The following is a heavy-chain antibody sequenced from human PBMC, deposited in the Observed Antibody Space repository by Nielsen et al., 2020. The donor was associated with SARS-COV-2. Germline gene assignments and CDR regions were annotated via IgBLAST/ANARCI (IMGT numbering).Heavy chain of an antibody. CDR3: ARDHIVPFGGDY. J-gene: IGHJ4*02. D-gene: IGHD3-10*01. CDR2: IYHSGST. V-gene: IGHV4-39*07. CDR1: GGSISSSSYY. Sequence: SETLSLTCTVSGGSISSSSYYWGWIRQPPGKGLEWIGSIYHSGSTYYNPSLKSRVTISVDTSKNQFSLRLSSVTAADTAVYYCARDHIVPFGGDYWGQGTLVTVSS.